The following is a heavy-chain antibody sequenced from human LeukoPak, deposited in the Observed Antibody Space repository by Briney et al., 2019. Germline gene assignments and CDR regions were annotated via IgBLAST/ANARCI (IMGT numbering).Heavy chain of an antibody. J-gene: IGHJ4*02. D-gene: IGHD3-3*01. CDR1: GGSISSYY. Sequence: SETLSLTCIVSGGSISSYYWSWIRQAAGKGLEWIGRIYGDGSTIYNPSLKSRVAMSVDTSKNHFSLKLSSVTAADTAVYYCARSYDFWSGYDGYFDYWGQGTLVTVSS. CDR3: ARSYDFWSGYDGYFDY. CDR2: IYGDGST. V-gene: IGHV4-4*07.